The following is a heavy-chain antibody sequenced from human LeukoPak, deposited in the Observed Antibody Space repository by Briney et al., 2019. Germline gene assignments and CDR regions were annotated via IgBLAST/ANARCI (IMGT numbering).Heavy chain of an antibody. V-gene: IGHV5-51*01. J-gene: IGHJ3*02. D-gene: IGHD2-2*01. CDR2: IYPGDSDT. Sequence: GESLKISCKASGYTFNSYWIVWVRQMPGKGLEWMGSIYPGDSDTRNSPSFEGQVTMSADKSISTAYLQWSSLKASDTAMYYCARRKYQMLSAFDIWGQGTMVTVSS. CDR3: ARRKYQMLSAFDI. CDR1: GYTFNSYW.